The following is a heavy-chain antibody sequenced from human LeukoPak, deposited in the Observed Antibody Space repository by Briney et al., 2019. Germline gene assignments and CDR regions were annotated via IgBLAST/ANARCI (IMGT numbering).Heavy chain of an antibody. D-gene: IGHD2-15*01. CDR1: GGSVSSSSYY. J-gene: IGHJ4*02. CDR2: IYYSGST. V-gene: IGHV4-39*07. Sequence: SETLSLTCTVSGGSVSSSSYYWGWIRQPPGKGLEWIGSIYYSGSTYYNPSLKSRVTISVDTSKNQFSLKLSSVTAADTAMYYCARAGTAYLPACQISGSCPYYFDYWGQGTLVTVSS. CDR3: ARAGTAYLPACQISGSCPYYFDY.